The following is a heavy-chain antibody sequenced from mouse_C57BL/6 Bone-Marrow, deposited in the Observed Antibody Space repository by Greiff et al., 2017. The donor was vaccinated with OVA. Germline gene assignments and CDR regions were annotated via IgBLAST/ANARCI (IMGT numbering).Heavy chain of an antibody. CDR3: ARGVTTVVADY. D-gene: IGHD1-1*01. V-gene: IGHV1-52*01. J-gene: IGHJ2*01. CDR2: IDPSDSEP. CDR1: GYTFTSYW. Sequence: QVQLQQPGAELVRPGSSVKLSCKASGYTFTSYWLHWVKQRPIQGLEWIGNIDPSDSEPHYNQKFKDKATLTVDKSSSTAYMQLSSLTSEDSAVYYCARGVTTVVADYWGQGTTLTVSS.